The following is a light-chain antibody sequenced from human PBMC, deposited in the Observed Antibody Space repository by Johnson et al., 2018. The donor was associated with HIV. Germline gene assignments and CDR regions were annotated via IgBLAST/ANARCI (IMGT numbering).Light chain of an antibody. J-gene: IGLJ1*01. V-gene: IGLV1-51*02. Sequence: QLVLTQPPSVSAAPGQKVTISCSGSSSNIGNNYVSWYQQLPGTAPKLLIYENNKRPSGIPDRFSGSKSGTSATLGITGLQTGAEADYYCGTWDSSLSALYVVGTGTKVTVL. CDR3: GTWDSSLSALYV. CDR1: SSNIGNNY. CDR2: ENN.